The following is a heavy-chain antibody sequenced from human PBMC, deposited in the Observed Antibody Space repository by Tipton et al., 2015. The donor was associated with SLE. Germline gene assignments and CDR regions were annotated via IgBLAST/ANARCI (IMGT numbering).Heavy chain of an antibody. CDR1: EFTFSSYA. J-gene: IGHJ6*02. CDR3: ARETSSYYVMDV. CDR2: ISGSGDRT. V-gene: IGHV3-23*01. Sequence: SLRLSCVASEFTFSSYAMNWVRQAPGKGLEWVSGISGSGDRTYYADSLRGRFTISRDNPKNTLYLQMNSLRDEDTAMYYCARETSSYYVMDVWGQGTTVTVSS.